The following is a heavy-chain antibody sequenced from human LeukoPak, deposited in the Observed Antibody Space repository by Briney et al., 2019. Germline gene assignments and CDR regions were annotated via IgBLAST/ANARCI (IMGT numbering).Heavy chain of an antibody. Sequence: SETLSLTCTVSGGSISGSSYYWGWIRQPPGKGLEWIGSIYYSGSTYYNPSLKSRVTISVDTSKNQFSLKLSSVTAADTAVYYCAGVCHGNYVNYWGQGTLVTVSS. V-gene: IGHV4-39*07. CDR2: IYYSGST. CDR1: GGSISGSSYY. D-gene: IGHD3-10*02. CDR3: AGVCHGNYVNY. J-gene: IGHJ4*02.